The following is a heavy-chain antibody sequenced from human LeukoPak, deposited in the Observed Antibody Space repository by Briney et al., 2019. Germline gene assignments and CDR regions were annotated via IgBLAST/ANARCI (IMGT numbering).Heavy chain of an antibody. CDR1: GFTFSNAW. Sequence: GGSLRLSCAASGFTFSNAWMSWVRQAPGKGLEWVGRIKSKTDGGTTDYAAPVKGRFTISRDDSKNTLYLQMNSLKTEDTAVYYCTTATAIGEPYYYDSSGYYPPGAFDIWGQGTMVTVSS. D-gene: IGHD3-22*01. CDR3: TTATAIGEPYYYDSSGYYPPGAFDI. V-gene: IGHV3-15*01. CDR2: IKSKTDGGTT. J-gene: IGHJ3*02.